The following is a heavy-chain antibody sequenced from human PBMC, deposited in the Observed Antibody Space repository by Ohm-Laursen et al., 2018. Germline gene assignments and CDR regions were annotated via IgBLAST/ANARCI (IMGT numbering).Heavy chain of an antibody. CDR3: ASRRIVTMDRGAFNV. CDR1: GFSFSSYA. CDR2: IGGDDRT. J-gene: IGHJ3*01. D-gene: IGHD4-11*01. Sequence: SLRLSCAASGFSFSSYAVTWVRQAPGKGLEWVSAIGGDDRTHYADSVKGRFTISKDKSKNMLYLQMNSLRAEDTAVYHCASRRIVTMDRGAFNVWGRGTMVTVSS. V-gene: IGHV3-23*01.